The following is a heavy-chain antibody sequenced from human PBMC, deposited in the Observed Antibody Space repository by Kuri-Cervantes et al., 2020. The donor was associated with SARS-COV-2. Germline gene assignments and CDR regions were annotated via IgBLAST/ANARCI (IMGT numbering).Heavy chain of an antibody. CDR1: GCSFNNYG. J-gene: IGHJ4*02. Sequence: SVKVSCKGSGCSFNNYGINFVRQVPGQGLEWVGGITPLFGATDNAQKFKGRVTFTADKSTNTAYMELGRLKSDDTAVYYCARGTGTKPGLGYFDSWGQGTLVTVSS. D-gene: IGHD1-7*01. CDR2: ITPLFGAT. V-gene: IGHV1-69*06. CDR3: ARGTGTKPGLGYFDS.